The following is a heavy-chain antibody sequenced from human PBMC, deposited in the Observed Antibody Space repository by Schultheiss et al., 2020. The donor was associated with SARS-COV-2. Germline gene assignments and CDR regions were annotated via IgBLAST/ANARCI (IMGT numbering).Heavy chain of an antibody. CDR1: GYTFTSYG. CDR3: AREVVYGDSMIDY. V-gene: IGHV1-3*01. D-gene: IGHD4-17*01. Sequence: ASVKVSCKASGYTFTSYGISWVRQAPGQRLEWMGWINAGNGNTKYSQKFQGRVTITMDTSASTAYMELSSLRSEDTAVYYCAREVVYGDSMIDYWGQGTLVTVSS. CDR2: INAGNGNT. J-gene: IGHJ4*02.